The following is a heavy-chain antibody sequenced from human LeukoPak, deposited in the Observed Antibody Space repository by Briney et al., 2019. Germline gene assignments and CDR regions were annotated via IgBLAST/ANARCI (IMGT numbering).Heavy chain of an antibody. CDR2: IRQDGSDK. V-gene: IGHV3-7*01. CDR3: ARDTNREQDI. D-gene: IGHD3-3*01. Sequence: GGSLRLSCAASGFTFSAYWMSWVRQAPGKGLEWVANIRQDGSDKYYVDSVKGRFTISRDNSKNTVYLQMGSLSTEDTAVYYCARDTNREQDIWGQGTTVTVSS. J-gene: IGHJ6*02. CDR1: GFTFSAYW.